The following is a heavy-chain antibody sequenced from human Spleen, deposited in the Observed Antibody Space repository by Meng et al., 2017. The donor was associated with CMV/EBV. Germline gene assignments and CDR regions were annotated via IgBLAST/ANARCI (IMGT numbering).Heavy chain of an antibody. CDR3: ARGRIAAAGFFDY. CDR2: INHSGST. CDR1: GGSFSGYY. V-gene: IGHV4-34*01. Sequence: QGQVPAGGPRLLKPSEPLSLTCAVYGGSFSGYYWSWIRQPPGKGLEWIGEINHSGSTNYNPSLKSRVTISVDTSKNQFSLKLSSVTAADTAVYYCARGRIAAAGFFDYWGQGTLVTVSS. D-gene: IGHD6-13*01. J-gene: IGHJ4*02.